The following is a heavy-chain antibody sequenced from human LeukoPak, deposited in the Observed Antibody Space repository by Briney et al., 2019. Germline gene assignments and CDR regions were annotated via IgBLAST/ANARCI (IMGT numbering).Heavy chain of an antibody. D-gene: IGHD2-21*02. V-gene: IGHV1-2*02. Sequence: ASVKVSCKASGYTFTGYYMHWVRQAPGQGHEWLGWINPNSGGTNYAQKFQGRVTMTRDTSISTAYMELSRLRSDDTAVYYCARGVTARGFYYYMDVWGKGTTVTISS. J-gene: IGHJ6*03. CDR2: INPNSGGT. CDR1: GYTFTGYY. CDR3: ARGVTARGFYYYMDV.